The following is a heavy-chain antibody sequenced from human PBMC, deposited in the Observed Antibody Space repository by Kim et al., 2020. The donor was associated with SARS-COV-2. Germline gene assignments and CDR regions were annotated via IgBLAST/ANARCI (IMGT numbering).Heavy chain of an antibody. V-gene: IGHV3-23*01. CDR2: ISGSGGST. D-gene: IGHD4-17*01. J-gene: IGHJ4*02. Sequence: GGSLRLSCAASGFTFSSYAMSWVRQAPGKGLEWVSAISGSGGSTYYADSVKGRFTISRDNSKNTLYLQMNSLRAEDTAVYYCAKSSHSTVTTGYAYWGQGTLVTVSS. CDR1: GFTFSSYA. CDR3: AKSSHSTVTTGYAY.